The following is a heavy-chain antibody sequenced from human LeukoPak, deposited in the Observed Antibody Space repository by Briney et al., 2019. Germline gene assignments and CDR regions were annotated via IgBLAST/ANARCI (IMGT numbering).Heavy chain of an antibody. D-gene: IGHD2-2*01. CDR2: IIPILGIA. CDR3: AREEDCSSTSCYQVFDY. J-gene: IGHJ4*02. CDR1: GGTFSSYT. Sequence: SVKVSCKASGGTFSSYTISWVRQATGQGLEWMGRIIPILGIANYAQKFQGRVTITADKSTSTAYMELSSLRSEDTAVYYCAREEDCSSTSCYQVFDYWGQGTLVTVSS. V-gene: IGHV1-69*04.